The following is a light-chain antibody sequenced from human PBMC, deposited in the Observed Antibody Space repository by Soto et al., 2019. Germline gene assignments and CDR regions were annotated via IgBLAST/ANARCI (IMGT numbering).Light chain of an antibody. V-gene: IGKV3-20*01. Sequence: EIVLTQSPGTLSLSPGERATLSCRASRSVSSSFLAWYQQKVGQAPRLLIYGASSRATGIPDRFSGSGSGTDFTLTISRLEPEDFAVYYCQQYRTSPPTWTFGQGTKVDIK. J-gene: IGKJ1*01. CDR3: QQYRTSPPTWT. CDR1: RSVSSSF. CDR2: GAS.